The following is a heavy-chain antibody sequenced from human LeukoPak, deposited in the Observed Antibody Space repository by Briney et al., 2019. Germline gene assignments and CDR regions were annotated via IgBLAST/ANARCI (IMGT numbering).Heavy chain of an antibody. D-gene: IGHD4-17*01. CDR1: GFTFSSYS. Sequence: PGGSLRLSCAASGFTFSSYSMNWVRQAPGKGLEWVSSISSSSSYIYYADSVKGRFTISRDNSKNTLYLQMNSLRAEDTAVYYCARDGEDYGDYGGWFDPWGQGTLVTVSS. CDR2: ISSSSSYI. J-gene: IGHJ5*02. CDR3: ARDGEDYGDYGGWFDP. V-gene: IGHV3-21*01.